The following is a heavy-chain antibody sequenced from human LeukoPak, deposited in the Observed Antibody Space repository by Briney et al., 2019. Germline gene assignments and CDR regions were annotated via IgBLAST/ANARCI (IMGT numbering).Heavy chain of an antibody. CDR3: ARDSGVRLGTGYAIFDY. CDR2: IYHSGST. D-gene: IGHD3/OR15-3a*01. CDR1: GYSISSGYY. Sequence: SETLSLTCTVSGYSISSGYYWGWIRQPPGKGLEWVGSIYHSGSTYYNPSLKSRVTISVDTSKNKFSLKLSSVTAADTAVYYCARDSGVRLGTGYAIFDYWGQGTLVTVSS. J-gene: IGHJ4*02. V-gene: IGHV4-38-2*02.